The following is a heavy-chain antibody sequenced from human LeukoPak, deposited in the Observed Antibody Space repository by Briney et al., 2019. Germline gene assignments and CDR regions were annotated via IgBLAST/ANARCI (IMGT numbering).Heavy chain of an antibody. CDR3: ARVWHYYDSSGYYFDY. V-gene: IGHV3-66*02. CDR1: GFTVSSNY. D-gene: IGHD3-22*01. CDR2: IYSGGST. J-gene: IGHJ4*02. Sequence: GGSLRLSCAASGFTVSSNYMSWVRQAPGKGLEWVSVIYSGGSTYYADSVKGRFTISRDNSKNTLYLRMNSLRAEDTAAYYCARVWHYYDSSGYYFDYWGQGTLVTVSS.